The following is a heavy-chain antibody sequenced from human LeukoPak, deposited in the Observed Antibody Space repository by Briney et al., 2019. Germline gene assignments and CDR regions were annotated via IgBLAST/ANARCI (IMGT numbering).Heavy chain of an antibody. Sequence: SETLSLTCAVYGGSFSGYYWSWIRQPPGKGLEWIGEINHSGSTNYNPSLKSRVTISVDTSKNQFSLKLSSVTAADTAVYYCARPREPYYYGSARWFAPWGQGTLVTVSS. CDR2: INHSGST. J-gene: IGHJ5*02. CDR1: GGSFSGYY. CDR3: ARPREPYYYGSARWFAP. V-gene: IGHV4-34*01. D-gene: IGHD3-10*01.